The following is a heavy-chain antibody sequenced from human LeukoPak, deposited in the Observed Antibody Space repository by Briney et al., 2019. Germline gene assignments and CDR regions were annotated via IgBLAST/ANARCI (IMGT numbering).Heavy chain of an antibody. CDR3: ARGHPNENHYDYVWGSYRRIFPHFDY. V-gene: IGHV4-34*01. CDR2: INHSGST. J-gene: IGHJ4*02. D-gene: IGHD3-16*02. Sequence: PSETLSLTCAVYGGSFSGYYWSWIRQPPGKGLEWIGEINHSGSTNYNPSLKSRVTISVDTSKNQFSLKLSSVTAADTAVYYCARGHPNENHYDYVWGSYRRIFPHFDYWGQGTLVTVSS. CDR1: GGSFSGYY.